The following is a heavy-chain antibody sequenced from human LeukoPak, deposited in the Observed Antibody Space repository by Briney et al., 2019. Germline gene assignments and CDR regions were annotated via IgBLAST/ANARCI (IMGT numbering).Heavy chain of an antibody. D-gene: IGHD6-13*01. Sequence: SETLSLTCTVSGGSISAYYWSWIRQPPGKGLEWIGEINHSGSTNYNPSLKSRVTISVDTSKNQFSLKLSSLTAADTAVYYCARGSLAAAAPFGYWGQGTLVTVSS. J-gene: IGHJ4*02. CDR3: ARGSLAAAAPFGY. CDR2: INHSGST. CDR1: GGSISAYY. V-gene: IGHV4-34*01.